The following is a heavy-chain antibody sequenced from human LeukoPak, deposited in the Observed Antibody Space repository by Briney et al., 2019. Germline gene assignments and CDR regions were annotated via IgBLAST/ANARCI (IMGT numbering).Heavy chain of an antibody. D-gene: IGHD2-15*01. Sequence: GGSLRLSCAASGFTFSSYWMSWVRQAPGKGLEWVANIKQDGSEKYYVDSVKGRFTISRDNAKNSLYLQMNSLRAEDTAVYYCAKEPLRYCSGGSCRYYFDYWGQGTLVTVSS. CDR2: IKQDGSEK. CDR1: GFTFSSYW. J-gene: IGHJ4*02. V-gene: IGHV3-7*01. CDR3: AKEPLRYCSGGSCRYYFDY.